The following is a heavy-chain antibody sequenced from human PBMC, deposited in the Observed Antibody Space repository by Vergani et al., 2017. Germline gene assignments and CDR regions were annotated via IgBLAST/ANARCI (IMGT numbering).Heavy chain of an antibody. CDR1: GYTFTSYG. D-gene: IGHD4-17*01. CDR2: ISAYNGNT. CDR3: AREGYGDYESMDV. J-gene: IGHJ6*02. V-gene: IGHV1-18*01. Sequence: QVQLVQSGAEVKKPGASVKVSCKASGYTFTSYGISWVRQAPGQGLEWMGWISAYNGNTNYAQKFQGRVTMTRNTSISTAYMELSSLRSEDTAVYYCAREGYGDYESMDVWGQGTTVTVSS.